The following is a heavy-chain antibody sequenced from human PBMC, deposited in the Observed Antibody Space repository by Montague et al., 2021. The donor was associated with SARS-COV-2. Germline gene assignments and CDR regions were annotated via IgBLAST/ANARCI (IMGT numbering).Heavy chain of an antibody. Sequence: SETLSLTCSVSGDSISRYYWCWIRHSDGKGLEWIGRVYTGGYVNYNTALQRRVSMSIATSKSQVSLNVTSVTAADTAGYYCAGAIWHLDVWGRGIPVTVSS. J-gene: IGHJ2*01. V-gene: IGHV4-4*07. CDR1: GDSISRYY. CDR2: VYTGGYV. CDR3: AGAIWHLDV.